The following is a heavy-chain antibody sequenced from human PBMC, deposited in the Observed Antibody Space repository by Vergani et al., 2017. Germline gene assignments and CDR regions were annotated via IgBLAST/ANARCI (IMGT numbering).Heavy chain of an antibody. CDR2: IWYDGSNK. Sequence: QVQLVESGGGVVQPGRSLRLSCAASGFTFSSYGMHWVRQAPGKGLEWVAVIWYDGSNKYYADSLKGRFTISRDQSKNTLYLQMHSLRAADTAVYYCARERAPFTMIVVVTPDYWGQGTLVTVSS. J-gene: IGHJ4*02. V-gene: IGHV3-33*01. CDR3: ARERAPFTMIVVVTPDY. CDR1: GFTFSSYG. D-gene: IGHD3-22*01.